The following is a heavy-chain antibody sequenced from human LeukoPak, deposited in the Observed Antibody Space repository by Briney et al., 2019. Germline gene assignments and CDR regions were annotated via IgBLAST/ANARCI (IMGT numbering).Heavy chain of an antibody. CDR3: ARDLLYSSSWYTYYYYGMDV. CDR2: ISAYNGNT. D-gene: IGHD6-13*01. J-gene: IGHJ6*02. CDR1: GYTFTSYG. Sequence: ASVKVSCKASGYTFTSYGISWVRQAPGQGLEWMGWISAYNGNTNYAQKLQGRVTMTTDTSTSTAYMELRSLRSDDTAVYYCARDLLYSSSWYTYYYYGMDVWGQGTTVTVSS. V-gene: IGHV1-18*01.